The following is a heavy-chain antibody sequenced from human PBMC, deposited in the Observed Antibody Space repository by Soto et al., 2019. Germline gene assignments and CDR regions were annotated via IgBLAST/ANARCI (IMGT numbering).Heavy chain of an antibody. J-gene: IGHJ4*02. CDR1: GFTFSSYA. V-gene: IGHV3-23*01. CDR2: ISGSGGST. Sequence: EVQLLESGGGLVQPGGSLRLSCAASGFTFSSYAMSWVRQAPGKGLEWVSAISGSGGSTYYADSVKGRFTISRDDSKNTLYLQMNSLRAEDTAVYYCAKCITIFGVVPAYFDYWGQGTLVTVSS. CDR3: AKCITIFGVVPAYFDY. D-gene: IGHD3-3*01.